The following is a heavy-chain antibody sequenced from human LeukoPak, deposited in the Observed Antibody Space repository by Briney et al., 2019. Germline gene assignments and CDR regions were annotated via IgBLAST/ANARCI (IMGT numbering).Heavy chain of an antibody. CDR3: ARDLSVAAVDY. CDR2: INPDSGGT. J-gene: IGHJ4*02. D-gene: IGHD6-13*01. CDR1: GYTFTDYY. V-gene: IGHV1-2*02. Sequence: ASVKVCCKASGYTFTDYYMHWVRQAPGQGLEWMGWINPDSGGTNYAQKFQGRVTMTRDTSISTAYMDLSRLISDDTAVYYCARDLSVAAVDYWGQGTLVTVSS.